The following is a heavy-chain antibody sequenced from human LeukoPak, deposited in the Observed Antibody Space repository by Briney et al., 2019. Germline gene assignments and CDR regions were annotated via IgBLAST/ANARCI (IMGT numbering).Heavy chain of an antibody. J-gene: IGHJ5*02. CDR3: ARDRTYDFWSGRGWFDP. D-gene: IGHD3-3*01. CDR2: IIPIFGTA. CDR1: GGTFSSYA. V-gene: IGHV1-69*01. Sequence: SVKVSCKASGGTFSSYAISWVRQAPGRGLEWMGGIIPIFGTANYAQKFQGRVAITADESTSTAYMELSSLRSEDTAVYYCARDRTYDFWSGRGWFDPWGQGTLVTVSS.